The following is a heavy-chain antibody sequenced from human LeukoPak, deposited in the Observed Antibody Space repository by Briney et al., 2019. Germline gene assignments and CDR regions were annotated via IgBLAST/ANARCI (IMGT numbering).Heavy chain of an antibody. Sequence: PETLSLTCTTSGAPISRFFWSWVRQPPGKGLEWIGNIYNGVPTFFNPSLKSRVSISVDTSKGQFSLQLASVTAADTAVYYCVQSTGWPGFDYWGQGILVTVSS. CDR2: IYNGVPT. CDR1: GAPISRFF. CDR3: VQSTGWPGFDY. J-gene: IGHJ4*02. V-gene: IGHV4-4*09. D-gene: IGHD6-19*01.